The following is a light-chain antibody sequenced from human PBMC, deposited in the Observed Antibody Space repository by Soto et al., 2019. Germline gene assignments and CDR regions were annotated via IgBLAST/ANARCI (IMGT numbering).Light chain of an antibody. V-gene: IGLV2-8*01. J-gene: IGLJ1*01. CDR2: EVS. Sequence: QSVLTQPPSASRSPGQSVTISCTRTSSDVGGYNYVSWYQQHPGKAPKLMIYEVSKRPSGVPDRFSGSKSGNTASLTVSGLQAEDEADYYCSSYAGSNNYVFGTGTKVTV. CDR1: SSDVGGYNY. CDR3: SSYAGSNNYV.